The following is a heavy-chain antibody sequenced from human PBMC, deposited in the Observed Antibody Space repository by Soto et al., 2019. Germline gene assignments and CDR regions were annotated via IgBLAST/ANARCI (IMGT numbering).Heavy chain of an antibody. V-gene: IGHV4-4*02. Sequence: PSETLSLTCAVSGGSIGSNNWWSWVRQPPGKGLEWIGEIYHSGSTNYNPSLKSRVTISVDKSKSQFSLKLNSVTAADTAVYYCARVSSNWFDPWGQGTLVTVSS. J-gene: IGHJ5*02. CDR1: GGSIGSNNW. CDR2: IYHSGST. CDR3: ARVSSNWFDP. D-gene: IGHD2-2*01.